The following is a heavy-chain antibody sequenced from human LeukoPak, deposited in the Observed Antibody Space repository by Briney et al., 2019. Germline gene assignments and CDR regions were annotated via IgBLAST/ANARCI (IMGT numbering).Heavy chain of an antibody. CDR2: ISDSGSVK. V-gene: IGHV3-30*04. Sequence: QPGGSLRLSCGASGFTFSNYAMHWVRQAPGKGLEWVIVISDSGSVKYYADSVKGRFTISRDNSQNTLYLQMNSLRVEDTAVYFCAREVKSVYFDYWGQGTQVTVSS. CDR1: GFTFSNYA. CDR3: AREVKSVYFDY. J-gene: IGHJ4*02.